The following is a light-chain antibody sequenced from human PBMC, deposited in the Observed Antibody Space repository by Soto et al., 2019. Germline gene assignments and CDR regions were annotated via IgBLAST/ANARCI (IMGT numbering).Light chain of an antibody. Sequence: EIVLTKSPATLSLSAGERATLSCRASQSVSSYLAWYQQKPGQAPRLLIYDASNRATGISARFSGSGSGTDFTLTISSLEPEDFAVYYCQQRSNWPLTFGQGTRLEI. V-gene: IGKV3-11*01. CDR1: QSVSSY. CDR2: DAS. J-gene: IGKJ5*01. CDR3: QQRSNWPLT.